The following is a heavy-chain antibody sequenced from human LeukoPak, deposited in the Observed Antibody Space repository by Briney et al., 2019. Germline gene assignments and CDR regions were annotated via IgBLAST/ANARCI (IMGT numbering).Heavy chain of an antibody. Sequence: GGSLRLSCAASGFTFSGSAMHWVRQASGKGLEWVGRIRSKANSYATAYAASVKGRFTISRDDSKNTTYLQMNSLKTEDTAVYYCTILQHTIAVAGGDYSGQGTLVTVSS. J-gene: IGHJ4*02. V-gene: IGHV3-73*01. CDR3: TILQHTIAVAGGDY. D-gene: IGHD6-19*01. CDR2: IRSKANSYAT. CDR1: GFTFSGSA.